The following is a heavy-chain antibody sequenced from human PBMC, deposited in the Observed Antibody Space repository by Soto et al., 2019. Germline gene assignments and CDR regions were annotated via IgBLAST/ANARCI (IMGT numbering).Heavy chain of an antibody. CDR1: GFSLSTSGVG. V-gene: IGHV2-5*02. CDR2: IYWDDDR. D-gene: IGHD2-15*01. J-gene: IGHJ4*02. Sequence: QITLKESGPTRVKPTQTLALTCNFSGFSLSTSGVGVGWIRQPPGKALECLGIIYWDDDRRYSPSLKNRLTITKDTSKNEVVLIMTNMDPEDTGTYYCAHRRVVDGSVWDVGVFDYWGQGFLVTVSS. CDR3: AHRRVVDGSVWDVGVFDY.